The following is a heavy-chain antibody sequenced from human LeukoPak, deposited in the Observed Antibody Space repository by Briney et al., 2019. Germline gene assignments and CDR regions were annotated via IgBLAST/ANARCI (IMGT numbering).Heavy chain of an antibody. D-gene: IGHD2-2*02. CDR2: ISSSSSYI. V-gene: IGHV3-21*01. J-gene: IGHJ4*02. CDR1: GFTFSSYS. Sequence: GGSLRLSCAASGFTFSSYSMNWVRQAPGKGLEWVSSISSSSSYIYYADSVKGRFTISRDNAKNSLYLQMNSLRAEDTAVYYCARGNVVVPAAIDLGGWGQGTLVTVSS. CDR3: ARGNVVVPAAIDLGG.